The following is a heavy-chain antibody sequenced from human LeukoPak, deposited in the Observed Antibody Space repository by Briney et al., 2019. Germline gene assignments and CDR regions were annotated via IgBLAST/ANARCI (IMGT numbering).Heavy chain of an antibody. CDR3: AKDQGYDILTGQDGFDY. V-gene: IGHV3-23*01. D-gene: IGHD3-9*01. Sequence: GGSLRLSCAASGFTFSSYAMSWVRQAPGKGLEWVSAISGSGGSTYYADSVKGRFTISRDNSKNTLYLQMNSLRAEDTAVYYCAKDQGYDILTGQDGFDYWGQGTLVTVSS. J-gene: IGHJ4*02. CDR1: GFTFSSYA. CDR2: ISGSGGST.